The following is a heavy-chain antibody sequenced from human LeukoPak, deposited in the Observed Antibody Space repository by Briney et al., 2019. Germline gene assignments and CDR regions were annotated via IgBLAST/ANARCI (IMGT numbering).Heavy chain of an antibody. D-gene: IGHD1-26*01. CDR3: ARLASGSYGPLTPFDY. Sequence: PSETLSLTCTVSGGSISSYYWSWIRQPPGKGLEWIGDIYYSGSTNYNPSLTSRVTISVDTSKNQFSLRLSSVTAADTAVYYSARLASGSYGPLTPFDYWGQGTLVTVSS. V-gene: IGHV4-59*08. CDR2: IYYSGST. CDR1: GGSISSYY. J-gene: IGHJ4*02.